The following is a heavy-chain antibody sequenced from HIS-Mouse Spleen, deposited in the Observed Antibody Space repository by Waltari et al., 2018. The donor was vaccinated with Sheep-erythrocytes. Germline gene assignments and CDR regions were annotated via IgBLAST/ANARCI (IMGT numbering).Heavy chain of an antibody. V-gene: IGHV1-18*01. Sequence: QVQLVQSGAEVKKPGXSVKVSCKASGYTVTGYGISWVRQAPGQGLEWMGWISAYNGNTSTSTAYMELRSLRSDDTAVYYCARFYGDFTRAFDIWGQGTMVTVSS. D-gene: IGHD4-17*01. CDR1: GYTVTGYG. CDR2: ISAYNG. J-gene: IGHJ3*02. CDR3: ARFYGDFTRAFDI.